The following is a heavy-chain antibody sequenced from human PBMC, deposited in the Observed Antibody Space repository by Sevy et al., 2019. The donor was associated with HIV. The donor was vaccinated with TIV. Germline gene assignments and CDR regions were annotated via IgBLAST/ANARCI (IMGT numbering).Heavy chain of an antibody. CDR1: GFSLETYW. CDR3: VRAIQSEGSF. D-gene: IGHD2-2*02. CDR2: IKEDDTVK. V-gene: IGHV3-7*04. Sequence: GGSLRLSCAASGFSLETYWMNWVRQAPGKPLEWVANIKEDDTVKYYLDSVKGSFTIFRDNGRNLVYLVMNNLRVGDTARYYCVRAIQSEGSFWGQGTLVTVSS. J-gene: IGHJ4*02.